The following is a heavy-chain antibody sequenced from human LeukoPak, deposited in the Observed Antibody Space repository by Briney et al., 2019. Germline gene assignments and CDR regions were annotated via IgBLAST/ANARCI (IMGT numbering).Heavy chain of an antibody. V-gene: IGHV3-53*01. Sequence: HPGGSLRLSCAASGFTVSSNYMSWVRQAPGKGLEWVSVIYSGGSTYYADSVKGRFTVSRDNSKNTVYLQMNSLRAEDTAVYYCARGGGDYNPFDYWGQGTLVTVSS. J-gene: IGHJ4*02. D-gene: IGHD4-11*01. CDR1: GFTVSSNY. CDR3: ARGGGDYNPFDY. CDR2: IYSGGST.